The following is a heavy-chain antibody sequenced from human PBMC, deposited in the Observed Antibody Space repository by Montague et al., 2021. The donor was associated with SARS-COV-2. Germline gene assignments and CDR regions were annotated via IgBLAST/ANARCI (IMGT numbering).Heavy chain of an antibody. V-gene: IGHV4-34*01. Sequence: SETLSLTYAVYGGSFSGYHWTWIRQSPGGGLEWIGQINYGGSTKYNPSLRSRVTISIDTSKNQFSLKLTSVTAADTAVYYCARGAPGYWGQGTLVTVSS. CDR3: ARGAPGY. J-gene: IGHJ4*02. D-gene: IGHD1-1*01. CDR1: GGSFSGYH. CDR2: INYGGST.